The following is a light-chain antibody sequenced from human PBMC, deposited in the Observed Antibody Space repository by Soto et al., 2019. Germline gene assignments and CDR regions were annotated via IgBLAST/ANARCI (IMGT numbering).Light chain of an antibody. CDR1: SSDVGSYNY. Sequence: QSALTQPASVSGSPGLSITISCIGTSSDVGSYNYVSWYQQLPGKAPKLVIYDVSNRPSGVSNRFSGSKSGNTASLTISGLQAEDEADYYCSSYTTSSTLVFGGGTQLTVL. V-gene: IGLV2-14*03. J-gene: IGLJ2*01. CDR3: SSYTTSSTLV. CDR2: DVS.